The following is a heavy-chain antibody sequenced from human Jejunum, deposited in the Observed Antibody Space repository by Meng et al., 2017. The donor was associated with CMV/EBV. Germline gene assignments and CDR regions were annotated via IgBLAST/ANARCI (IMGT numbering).Heavy chain of an antibody. V-gene: IGHV2-5*02. CDR3: AHFVGGYYPSRPDY. CDR2: IYRGDDK. D-gene: IGHD1-26*01. Sequence: QITLQEPGPPLVNPTPTLTLTCSFSGFSPSTSGEGVGWIRQPPGKALEWLALIYRGDDKRYSPSLNSRLTIAKDTSKNEVVLTLTNMGPIDTGTYYCAHFVGGYYPSRPDYWGQGTLVTVFS. J-gene: IGHJ4*02. CDR1: GFSPSTSGEG.